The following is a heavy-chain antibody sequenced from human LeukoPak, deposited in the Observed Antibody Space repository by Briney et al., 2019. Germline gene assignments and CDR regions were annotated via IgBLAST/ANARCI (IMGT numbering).Heavy chain of an antibody. D-gene: IGHD6-19*01. V-gene: IGHV3-23*01. J-gene: IGHJ4*02. CDR2: ISSSGGST. CDR3: AKGDSSGXXYYFDY. Sequence: GSLRLSCAASGFTFSSYAMSWVRQPPGKGREWFSAISSSGGSTYYADSVKGRFTISRDNSKNTLYLQVNSLRAEDTAVYYCAKGDSSGXXYYFDYWGQXTXXXVSS. CDR1: GFTFSSYA.